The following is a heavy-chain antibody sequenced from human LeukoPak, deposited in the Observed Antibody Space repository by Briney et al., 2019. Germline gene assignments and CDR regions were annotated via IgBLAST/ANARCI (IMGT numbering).Heavy chain of an antibody. CDR2: MNPNSGNT. CDR3: ASRRCSGGSCYPGY. J-gene: IGHJ4*02. Sequence: ASVKVSCKASGYTFTSYDINWVRQAAGQGLEWMGWMNPNSGNTGYGKKFQGRVTMTRNTSISTAYMELSSLRSEDTALYYCASRRCSGGSCYPGYWGQGTLVTVSS. D-gene: IGHD2-15*01. CDR1: GYTFTSYD. V-gene: IGHV1-8*01.